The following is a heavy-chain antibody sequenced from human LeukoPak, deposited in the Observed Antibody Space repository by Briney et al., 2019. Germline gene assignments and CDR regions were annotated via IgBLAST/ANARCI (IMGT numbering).Heavy chain of an antibody. CDR2: ISVAGATT. D-gene: IGHD2-21*02. J-gene: IGHJ4*02. Sequence: GGSLRLSCAASGFTFSSYSMNWVRQAPGKGLEWVSSISVAGATTDYADSVKGRFTISRDNSKSTVYLQMNGLRVEDTALYYCAKLSLGDFEYFDYWGQGTLVTVSS. CDR3: AKLSLGDFEYFDY. V-gene: IGHV3-23*01. CDR1: GFTFSSYS.